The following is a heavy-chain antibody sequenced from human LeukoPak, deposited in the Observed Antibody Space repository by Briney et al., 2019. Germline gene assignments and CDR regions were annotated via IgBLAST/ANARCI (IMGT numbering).Heavy chain of an antibody. J-gene: IGHJ6*03. CDR3: ARGVGWFYYYYMDV. CDR2: IYYSGST. CDR1: GGSISSHY. D-gene: IGHD2-15*01. Sequence: SETLSLTCTVSGGSISSHYWSWIRQPPGKGLEWIGYIYYSGSTNYNPSLKSRVTISVDTSKNQFSLKLSSVTAADTAVYYCARGVGWFYYYYMDVWGKGTTATVSS. V-gene: IGHV4-59*11.